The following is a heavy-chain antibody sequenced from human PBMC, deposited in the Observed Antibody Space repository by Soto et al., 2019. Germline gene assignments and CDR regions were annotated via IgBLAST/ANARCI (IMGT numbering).Heavy chain of an antibody. D-gene: IGHD3-3*01. Sequence: PSETLSLTCAVYGGSFSGYYWSWIRQPPGKGLEWIGEIHHSGSTNYNPSLKSRVTISVDTSKNQFSLKLSSVTAADTAVYYCARGHYDFWSGYFATLDYWGQGTLVTVSS. CDR2: IHHSGST. CDR3: ARGHYDFWSGYFATLDY. J-gene: IGHJ4*02. CDR1: GGSFSGYY. V-gene: IGHV4-34*01.